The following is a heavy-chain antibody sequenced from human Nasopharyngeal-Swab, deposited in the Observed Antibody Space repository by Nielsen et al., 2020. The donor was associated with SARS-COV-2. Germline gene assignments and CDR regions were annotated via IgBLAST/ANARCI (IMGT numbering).Heavy chain of an antibody. CDR2: IIPIFGTA. Sequence: SVQDSCKASGGTFSSYAISWVRQAPGQGLEWMGGIIPIFGTANYAQKFQGRVTITADESTSTAYMELSSLRSEDTAVYYCAAGDYYYYYMDVWGKGTTVTVSS. J-gene: IGHJ6*03. CDR1: GGTFSSYA. D-gene: IGHD3-10*01. CDR3: AAGDYYYYYMDV. V-gene: IGHV1-69*13.